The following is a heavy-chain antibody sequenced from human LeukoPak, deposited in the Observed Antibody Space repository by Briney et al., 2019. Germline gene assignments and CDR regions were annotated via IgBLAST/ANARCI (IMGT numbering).Heavy chain of an antibody. CDR3: AREGISSSWGAYYYYYYCMDV. Sequence: PSETLSLTCTVAGGSISSYYWSWIRQPAGKGLEWIGRIYTSGSTTYNPSLKSRVTMSVEPSKNQFSLKLSSVTAEDTAVYYCAREGISSSWGAYYYYYYCMDVWGKGTTVTVSS. J-gene: IGHJ6*03. D-gene: IGHD6-13*01. CDR1: GGSISSYY. CDR2: IYTSGST. V-gene: IGHV4-4*07.